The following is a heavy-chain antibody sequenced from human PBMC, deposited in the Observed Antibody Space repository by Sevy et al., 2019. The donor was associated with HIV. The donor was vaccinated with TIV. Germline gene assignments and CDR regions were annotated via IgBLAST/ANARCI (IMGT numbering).Heavy chain of an antibody. CDR3: ARVPGAVIAAGPYHFDY. D-gene: IGHD6-13*01. CDR1: GFIFSSNA. Sequence: GESLKISCAASGFIFSSNAMHWVRQAPVKGLEWVSVISYDGSNKEYADSVKGRFTISRDNAKNTLYLQMNSPRPEDTAVYYCARVPGAVIAAGPYHFDYWGQGTLVTVSS. CDR2: ISYDGSNK. J-gene: IGHJ4*02. V-gene: IGHV3-30*04.